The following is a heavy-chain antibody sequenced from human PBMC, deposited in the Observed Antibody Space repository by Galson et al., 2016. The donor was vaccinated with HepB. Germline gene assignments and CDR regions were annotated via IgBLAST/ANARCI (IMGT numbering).Heavy chain of an antibody. V-gene: IGHV4-39*01. CDR2: IYYSGST. J-gene: IGHJ5*02. CDR3: ARHLKIQLWLRGNWFDP. D-gene: IGHD5-18*01. CDR1: GGSISSSSYH. Sequence: ETLSLTCTVSGGSISSSSYHWGWIRQPPGKGLEWIGSIYYSGSTYSNPSLQSRVTISVDTSKNQFSLKPSSVTAADTAVYYCARHLKIQLWLRGNWFDPWGQGTLVTVSS.